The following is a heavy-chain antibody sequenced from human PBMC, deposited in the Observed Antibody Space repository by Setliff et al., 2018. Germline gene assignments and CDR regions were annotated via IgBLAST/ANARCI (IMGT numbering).Heavy chain of an antibody. V-gene: IGHV3-7*04. Sequence: PGGSLRLSCAASGFTSSGYWMSWVRQAPGKGLEWAANIKQDGSEKYYADSVKGRFTISRDNAKNSLYLQMNSLRGEDTGVYFCARVRNNWAYGMDVWGQGTTVTVSS. J-gene: IGHJ6*02. CDR2: IKQDGSEK. CDR1: GFTSSGYW. D-gene: IGHD1-1*01. CDR3: ARVRNNWAYGMDV.